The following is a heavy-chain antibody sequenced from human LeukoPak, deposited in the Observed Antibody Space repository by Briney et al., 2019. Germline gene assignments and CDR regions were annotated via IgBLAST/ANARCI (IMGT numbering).Heavy chain of an antibody. D-gene: IGHD3-3*01. CDR1: GYTFTSYG. CDR2: ISAYNGNT. J-gene: IGHJ6*02. Sequence: GASVKVSCTASGYTFTSYGISWVRQAPGQGLEWMGWISAYNGNTNYAQKLQGRVTMTTDTSTSTAYMELRSLRSDDTAVYYCARDDDFWSGYPMDVWGQGTTVTVSS. V-gene: IGHV1-18*01. CDR3: ARDDDFWSGYPMDV.